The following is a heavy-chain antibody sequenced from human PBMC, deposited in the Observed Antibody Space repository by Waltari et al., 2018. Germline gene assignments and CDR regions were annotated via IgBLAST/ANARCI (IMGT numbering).Heavy chain of an antibody. CDR3: ARDQIAAAGTGWARGMDV. CDR1: GGSIRSSNW. J-gene: IGHJ6*02. Sequence: QVQLQESGPGLVKPSGTLSLTCAVSGGSIRSSNWWRWVRQPPGKGLEWIEGIYHSGSTNYNPSLKSRVTISVDKSKNQFSLKLSSVTAADTAVYYCARDQIAAAGTGWARGMDVWGQGTTVTVSS. V-gene: IGHV4-4*02. D-gene: IGHD6-13*01. CDR2: IYHSGST.